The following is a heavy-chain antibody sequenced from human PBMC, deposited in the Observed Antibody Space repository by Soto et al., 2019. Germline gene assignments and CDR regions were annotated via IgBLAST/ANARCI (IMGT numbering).Heavy chain of an antibody. CDR3: AKDLTTGTPFDY. D-gene: IGHD1-1*01. J-gene: IGHJ4*02. V-gene: IGHV3-23*01. CDR2: IGGSGGST. Sequence: PWGSLRLSCSASGFTFSSYAMSWARQAPGKGLEWVSAIGGSGGSTYYADSVKGRFTISGDNSKNTLHLQMNSLRAEDTAVYYCAKDLTTGTPFDYWGQGTLVTVSS. CDR1: GFTFSSYA.